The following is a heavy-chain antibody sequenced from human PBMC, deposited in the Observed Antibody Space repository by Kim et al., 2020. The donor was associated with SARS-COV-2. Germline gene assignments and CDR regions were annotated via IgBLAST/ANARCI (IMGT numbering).Heavy chain of an antibody. J-gene: IGHJ4*02. D-gene: IGHD1-26*01. CDR2: ISGSGGST. V-gene: IGHV3-23*01. CDR1: GFTFSSYA. Sequence: GGSLRLSCAASGFTFSSYAMSWVRQAPGKGLEWVSAISGSGGSTYYADSVKGRFTISRDNSKNTLYLQMNSLRAEDTAVYYCAKRGKGIVGATIPLFDYWGQGTLVTVPS. CDR3: AKRGKGIVGATIPLFDY.